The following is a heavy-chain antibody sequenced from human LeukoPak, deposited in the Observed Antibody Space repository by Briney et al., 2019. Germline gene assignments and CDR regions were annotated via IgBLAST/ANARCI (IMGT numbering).Heavy chain of an antibody. CDR1: GFTFSSYA. J-gene: IGHJ4*02. V-gene: IGHV3-23*01. D-gene: IGHD3-10*01. Sequence: GGSLRLSCAASGFTFSSYAMSWVRQAPGXXXXWVSAISSSGGNTYYADSVRGRFTISRDNSKNTLYLQVNSLRAEDTAVYYCAKELVRGVIRYYFDYWGQGTLVTVSS. CDR3: AKELVRGVIRYYFDY. CDR2: ISSSGGNT.